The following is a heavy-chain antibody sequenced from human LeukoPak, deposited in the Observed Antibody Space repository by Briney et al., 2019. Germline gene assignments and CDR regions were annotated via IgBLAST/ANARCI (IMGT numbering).Heavy chain of an antibody. CDR1: GFSVSNNY. CDR3: ARDGGNLRSKVGMDV. D-gene: IGHD4-23*01. CDR2: IYGADNT. J-gene: IGHJ6*02. Sequence: GGSLRLSCAASGFSVSNNYMSWVRQAPGKGLEWVSVIYGADNTYYADSVRGRFTVSRDNSKNTVYLQMNSLRAEGTAVYYCARDGGNLRSKVGMDVWGQGTTVTVPS. V-gene: IGHV3-66*01.